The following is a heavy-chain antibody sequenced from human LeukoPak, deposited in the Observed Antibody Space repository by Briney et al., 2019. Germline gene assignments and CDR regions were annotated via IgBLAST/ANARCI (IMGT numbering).Heavy chain of an antibody. Sequence: GGSLRLSCAASGFTLSGYFMSWVRQAPGEGLEWVASIKGDGSEKYYVDSVKGRFTISRDNAKNSLYLQMNSLRAVDTAVYYCARDRGWRSSGYYLYYFDFWGQGTLVTVSS. CDR1: GFTLSGYF. CDR2: IKGDGSEK. J-gene: IGHJ4*02. D-gene: IGHD3-22*01. CDR3: ARDRGWRSSGYYLYYFDF. V-gene: IGHV3-7*01.